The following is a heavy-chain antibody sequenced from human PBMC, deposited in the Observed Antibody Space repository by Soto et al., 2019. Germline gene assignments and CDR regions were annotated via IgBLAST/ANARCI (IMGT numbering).Heavy chain of an antibody. CDR3: ARACRSGSSSYGMDL. J-gene: IGHJ6*01. CDR1: GYTFTSYG. Sequence: ASVKVSCKASGYTFTSYGISWVRQAPGQGLEWMGWISAYNGNTNYAQKLQGRVTMTTDTSTSTAHLELRSLRSDDTAVYYCARACRSGSSSYGMDLWGQGTTV. CDR2: ISAYNGNT. V-gene: IGHV1-18*01. D-gene: IGHD1-26*01.